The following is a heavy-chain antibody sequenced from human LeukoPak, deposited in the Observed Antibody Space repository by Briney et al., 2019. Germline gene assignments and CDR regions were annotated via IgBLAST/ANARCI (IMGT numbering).Heavy chain of an antibody. D-gene: IGHD3-16*01. CDR3: ARLRGGVVSGGGFDY. CDR1: GFTFSSYS. Sequence: PGGSLRLSCAASGFTFSSYSMNWVRQAPGKGLEWVSYISSSSSTIYYADSVKGRFTISRDNAKNSLYLQMNSLRAEDTAVYYWARLRGGVVSGGGFDYWGQGTLVTVSS. CDR2: ISSSSSTI. V-gene: IGHV3-48*04. J-gene: IGHJ4*02.